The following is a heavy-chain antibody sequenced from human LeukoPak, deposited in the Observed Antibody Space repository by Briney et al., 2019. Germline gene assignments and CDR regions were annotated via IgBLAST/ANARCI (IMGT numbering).Heavy chain of an antibody. D-gene: IGHD5-24*01. Sequence: GGSLRLSCVASAFTFSDSWMTWVRQAPGKGLERVANINEDGSETWYADSVRGRFTISRDNAKNSLYLQMSSLRDDDTAVYYCTRDRGWQQFDYWGQGTLVTVSS. J-gene: IGHJ4*02. CDR3: TRDRGWQQFDY. V-gene: IGHV3-7*01. CDR2: INEDGSET. CDR1: AFTFSDSW.